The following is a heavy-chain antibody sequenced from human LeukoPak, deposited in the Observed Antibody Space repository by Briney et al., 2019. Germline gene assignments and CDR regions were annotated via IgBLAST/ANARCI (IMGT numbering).Heavy chain of an antibody. CDR1: GFTFSSYW. Sequence: GGSLRLSCAASGFTFSSYWMSSVRQAPGKGLEWVANIKQDRSEKYYVDSVKGRFTISRDNAKNSLYLQMNSLRAEDTAVYYCAKDQSYAYSGRQVPFDYWGQETLVTVSS. J-gene: IGHJ4*02. V-gene: IGHV3-7*03. D-gene: IGHD1-26*01. CDR3: AKDQSYAYSGRQVPFDY. CDR2: IKQDRSEK.